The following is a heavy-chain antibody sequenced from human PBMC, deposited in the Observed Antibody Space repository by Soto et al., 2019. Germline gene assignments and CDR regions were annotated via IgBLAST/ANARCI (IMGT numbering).Heavy chain of an antibody. CDR2: ISNDGNK. Sequence: QVQLVESGGDVVQPGRSLRLSCAASGFIFSSYVIHWVRQGPGKGLEWVALISNDGNKHYADSVKDRFTICRDNSKSKLDLEMNSLSAEDTGIYYCAREDESSGYAGTFHHWGQGTLVTVSP. V-gene: IGHV3-30*14. CDR3: AREDESSGYAGTFHH. CDR1: GFIFSSYV. J-gene: IGHJ1*01. D-gene: IGHD3-22*01.